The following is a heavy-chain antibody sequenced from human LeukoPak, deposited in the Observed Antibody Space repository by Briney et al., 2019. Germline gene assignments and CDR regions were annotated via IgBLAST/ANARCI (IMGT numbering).Heavy chain of an antibody. CDR1: GGSFSGYY. J-gene: IGHJ4*02. CDR3: ARGVVVVTTTFFDY. D-gene: IGHD2-21*02. Sequence: KSSETLSLTCAVYGGSFSGYYWSWIRQPPGKGLEWIGEINHSGSTNYNPSLKSRVTISVDTSKNQFSLKLSSVTAADTAVYYCARGVVVVTTTFFDYWGQGTLVTVSS. V-gene: IGHV4-34*01. CDR2: INHSGST.